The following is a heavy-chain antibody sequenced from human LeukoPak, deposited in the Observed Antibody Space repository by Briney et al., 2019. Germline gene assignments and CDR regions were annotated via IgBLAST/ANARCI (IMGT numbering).Heavy chain of an antibody. CDR1: GFTFSNSA. V-gene: IGHV3-64D*06. D-gene: IGHD5-12*01. CDR3: ARGRYSGYDN. Sequence: PGGSLRLSCLASGFTFSNSAMHWVRQAPEKGPEYVSAINSDGSSTWYADSVKGRFTISRDNSKSTLYLQMSSLRAEDTAVYYCARGRYSGYDNWGQGTLVTVSS. J-gene: IGHJ4*02. CDR2: INSDGSST.